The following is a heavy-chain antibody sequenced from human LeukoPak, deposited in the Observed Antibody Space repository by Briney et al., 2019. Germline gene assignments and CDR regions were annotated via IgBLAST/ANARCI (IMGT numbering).Heavy chain of an antibody. J-gene: IGHJ4*02. V-gene: IGHV1-18*01. D-gene: IGHD4/OR15-4a*01. CDR1: GYTFTSYG. CDR2: ISAYDGNT. CDR3: ARRGDYHLVSFFDY. Sequence: GASVKVSCKSSGYTFTSYGFSWVRQAPGQGLEWMGWISAYDGNTNYAQKLQGRVTMTTDTSTSTVYMELTSLRSDDTAVYYCARRGDYHLVSFFDYWGQGTLVTVSS.